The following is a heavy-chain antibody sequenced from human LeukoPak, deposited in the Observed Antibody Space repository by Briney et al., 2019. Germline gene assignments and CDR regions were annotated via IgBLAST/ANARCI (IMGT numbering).Heavy chain of an antibody. CDR2: INPNSGGT. D-gene: IGHD6-6*01. V-gene: IGHV1-2*02. CDR3: ARVYSSSSEAFDI. J-gene: IGHJ3*02. Sequence: GASVKVSCKASGYTFTGYYMHWVRQAPGQGLEWMGWINPNSGGTNYAQKFQGRVTMTRDTSISTAYMELSRLRSDDTAVYYCARVYSSSSEAFDIWGQGTMVTVSS. CDR1: GYTFTGYY.